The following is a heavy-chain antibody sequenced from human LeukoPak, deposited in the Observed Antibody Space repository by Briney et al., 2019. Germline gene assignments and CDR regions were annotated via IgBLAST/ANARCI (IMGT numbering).Heavy chain of an antibody. J-gene: IGHJ4*02. D-gene: IGHD6-19*01. CDR1: GGSISSYY. CDR3: ARAAVAGPFDY. Sequence: PSETLSLTCTVSGGSISSYYWSWIRQPPGKGLEWIGYIYYSGSTNYNPSLKSRVTRSVDTSKNQFSLKLGSVTAADTAVYYCARAAVAGPFDYWGQGTLVTVSS. V-gene: IGHV4-59*01. CDR2: IYYSGST.